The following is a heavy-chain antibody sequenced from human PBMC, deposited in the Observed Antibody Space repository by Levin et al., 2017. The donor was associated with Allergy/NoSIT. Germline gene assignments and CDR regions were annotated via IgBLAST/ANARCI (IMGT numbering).Heavy chain of an antibody. CDR3: ARVGTVVTPVWYFDL. CDR2: INSDGSST. D-gene: IGHD4-23*01. V-gene: IGHV3-74*01. CDR1: GFTFSSYW. Sequence: GGSLRLSCAASGFTFSSYWMHWVRQAPGKGLVWVSRINSDGSSTSYADSVKGRFTISRDNAKNTLYLQMNSLRAEDTAVYYCARVGTVVTPVWYFDLWGRGTLVTVSS. J-gene: IGHJ2*01.